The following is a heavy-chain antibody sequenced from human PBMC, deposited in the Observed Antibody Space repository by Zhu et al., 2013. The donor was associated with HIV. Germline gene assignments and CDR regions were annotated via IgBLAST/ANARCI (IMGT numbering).Heavy chain of an antibody. Sequence: QVQLVQSGAEVKKPGSSVKVSCKASGGTFSSYAISWVRQAPGQGLEWMGGIIPIFGTANYAQKFQGRVTITADKSTSTAYMELSSLRSEDTAVYYCARGNAPRVAPHYYYYGMDVWGQGTTVTVSS. CDR2: IIPIFGTA. D-gene: IGHD3-3*01. J-gene: IGHJ6*02. CDR3: ARGNAPRVAPHYYYYGMDV. V-gene: IGHV1-69*06. CDR1: GGTFSSYA.